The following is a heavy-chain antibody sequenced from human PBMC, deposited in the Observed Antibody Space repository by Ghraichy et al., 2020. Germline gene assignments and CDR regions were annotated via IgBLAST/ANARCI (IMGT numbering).Heavy chain of an antibody. CDR2: ISGPGDIT. V-gene: IGHV3-23*01. Sequence: GGSLRLSCAASGFTFSSYAMSWVRQAPGKGLDWVSAISGPGDITYYADSVKGRFAISRDNSKNTLYLQMDSLRAEDTAVYYCAKASYSSGWFEADYWGQGTLVPVSS. J-gene: IGHJ4*02. CDR3: AKASYSSGWFEADY. CDR1: GFTFSSYA. D-gene: IGHD6-19*01.